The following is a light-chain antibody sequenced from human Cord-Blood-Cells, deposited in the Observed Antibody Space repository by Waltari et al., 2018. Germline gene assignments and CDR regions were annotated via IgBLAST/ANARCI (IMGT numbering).Light chain of an antibody. J-gene: IGKJ1*01. CDR1: QGISNY. V-gene: IGKV1-27*01. Sequence: DIQMTQSPSSLSASVGDRVTITCRASQGISNYLAWYQQKPGKVPKLLIYAASTLQSGVPPRVIGRGSGTEFTLTISSLQPVYVVTYYGEKYNSARLTFGQAANVEIK. CDR2: AAS. CDR3: EKYNSARLT.